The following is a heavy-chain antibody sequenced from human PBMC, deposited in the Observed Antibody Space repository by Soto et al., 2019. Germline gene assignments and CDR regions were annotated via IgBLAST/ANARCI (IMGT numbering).Heavy chain of an antibody. CDR3: AKVGSGCTGGTDY. D-gene: IGHD6-19*01. Sequence: QVQLQESGPGLVKPSETLSLTCTVSGGSITSYYWSWIRQPPGKGLEWIGHIYYSGSTNYNPSLKSRVTISVDTSKNQFSLRLISVTAADTAVYYCAKVGSGCTGGTDYWGQGTLVTVSS. V-gene: IGHV4-59*01. CDR1: GGSITSYY. CDR2: IYYSGST. J-gene: IGHJ4*02.